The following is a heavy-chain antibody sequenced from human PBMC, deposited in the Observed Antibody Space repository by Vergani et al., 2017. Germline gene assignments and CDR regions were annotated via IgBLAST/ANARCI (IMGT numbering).Heavy chain of an antibody. CDR1: GFTFSSYW. CDR2: INSDGSST. Sequence: EVQLVESGGGLVQPGGSLRLSCAASGFTFSSYWMHWVRQAPGKGLVWVSRINSDGSSTSYADSVKGRFTISRDNAKNTLYLQMNSLRAEDTAVYYCAREELLWCGELRELRGWFDPWGQGTLVTVSS. CDR3: AREELLWCGELRELRGWFDP. D-gene: IGHD3-10*01. V-gene: IGHV3-74*01. J-gene: IGHJ5*02.